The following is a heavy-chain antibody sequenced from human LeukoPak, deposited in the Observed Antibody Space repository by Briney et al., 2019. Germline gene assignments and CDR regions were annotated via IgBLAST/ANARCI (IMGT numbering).Heavy chain of an antibody. CDR3: LTEYYYDSSGARYYFDY. V-gene: IGHV7-4-1*02. CDR2: INTNTGNP. CDR1: GYTFTSYA. Sequence: ASVKVSCKASGYTFTSYAMNWVRQAPGQGLEWMGWINTNTGNPTYAQGFTGRFVFSLDTSVNTAYLQISSLKAEDTAVYYCLTEYYYDSSGARYYFDYWGQGTLVTVSS. D-gene: IGHD3-22*01. J-gene: IGHJ4*02.